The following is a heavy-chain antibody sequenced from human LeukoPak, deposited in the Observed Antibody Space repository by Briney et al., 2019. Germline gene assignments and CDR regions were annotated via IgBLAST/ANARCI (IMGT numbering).Heavy chain of an antibody. CDR2: IYYSGST. J-gene: IGHJ4*02. Sequence: SETLSLTCTVSGGSISSYYWSWIRQPPGKGLEWIGYIYYSGSTNYNPSLKSRVTISVDTSKNQFSLKLSSVTAADTAVYYCARVVNSYGSYYFDYWGQGTLVTVSS. CDR3: ARVVNSYGSYYFDY. D-gene: IGHD5-18*01. V-gene: IGHV4-59*01. CDR1: GGSISSYY.